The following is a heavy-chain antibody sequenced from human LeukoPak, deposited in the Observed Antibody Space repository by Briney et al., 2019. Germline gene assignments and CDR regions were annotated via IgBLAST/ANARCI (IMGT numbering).Heavy chain of an antibody. CDR2: IIPIFGTA. V-gene: IGHV1-69*13. CDR3: ARGVAAAKFDY. D-gene: IGHD6-13*01. CDR1: GYTFTSYG. Sequence: SVKVSCKASGYTFTSYGISWVRQAPGQGLEWMGGIIPIFGTANYAQKFQGRVTITADESTSTAYMELSSLRSEDTAVYYCARGVAAAKFDYWGQGTLVTVSS. J-gene: IGHJ4*02.